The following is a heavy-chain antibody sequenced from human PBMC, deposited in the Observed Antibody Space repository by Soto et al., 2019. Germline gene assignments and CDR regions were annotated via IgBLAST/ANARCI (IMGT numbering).Heavy chain of an antibody. CDR2: ISGSGDRT. J-gene: IGHJ5*02. Sequence: EVQLLESGGGLVQPGGSLRISCTASGFTFDNYAMAWVRQAPGKGLEWVAGISGSGDRTNYVDSVNGRFTISRDNSKNRLYQQMKTLRAEVTALYYCAKDYGVRGIMSNHFDAGGQGTLVAVSS. CDR1: GFTFDNYA. CDR3: AKDYGVRGIMSNHFDA. D-gene: IGHD3-10*01. V-gene: IGHV3-23*01.